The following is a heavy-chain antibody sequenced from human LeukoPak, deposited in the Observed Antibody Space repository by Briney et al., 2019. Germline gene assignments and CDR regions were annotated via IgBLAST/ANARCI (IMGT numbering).Heavy chain of an antibody. CDR2: ISSSSSTI. CDR3: ARVTFGEMAGGGY. V-gene: IGHV3-48*01. CDR1: GFTFSSYS. D-gene: IGHD3-16*01. J-gene: IGHJ4*02. Sequence: PGGSLRLSCAASGFTFSSYSMNWVRQAPGKGLEWVSYISSSSSTIYYADSVKGRFTISRDNAKNSLYLQMNSLRAEDTAVYYCARVTFGEMAGGGYWGQGTLVTVSS.